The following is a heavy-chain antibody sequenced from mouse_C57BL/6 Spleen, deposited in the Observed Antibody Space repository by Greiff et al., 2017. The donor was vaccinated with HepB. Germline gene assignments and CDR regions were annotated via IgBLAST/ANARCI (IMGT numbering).Heavy chain of an antibody. J-gene: IGHJ4*01. CDR3: ARSYYGNYDAMDY. D-gene: IGHD2-10*01. CDR2: INPNNGGT. V-gene: IGHV1-26*01. Sequence: VQLQQSGPELVKPGASVKISCKASGYTFTDYYMNWVKQSHGKSLEWIGDINPNNGGTSYNQKFKGKATLTVDKYSSTASMALRSLTAEDSAVYYCARSYYGNYDAMDYRGQGTSVTVSS. CDR1: GYTFTDYY.